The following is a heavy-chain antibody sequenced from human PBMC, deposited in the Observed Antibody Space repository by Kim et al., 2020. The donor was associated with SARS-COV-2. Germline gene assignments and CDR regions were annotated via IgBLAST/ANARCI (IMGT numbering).Heavy chain of an antibody. J-gene: IGHJ4*02. CDR3: AGVRAPPPFDY. V-gene: IGHV1-18*01. Sequence: NYAQKLKGRGTMTTDTNTSTAYMELRSLRSDDTAVYYCAGVRAPPPFDYWGQGTLVTVSS.